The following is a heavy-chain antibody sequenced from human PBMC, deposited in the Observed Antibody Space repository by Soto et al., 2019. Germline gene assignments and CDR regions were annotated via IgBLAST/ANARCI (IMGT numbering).Heavy chain of an antibody. D-gene: IGHD2-21*02. V-gene: IGHV4-59*01. CDR3: ARDLWGYCGTDCYPLDV. CDR2: MYNTGST. Sequence: QVQLQESGPGLVKPSETLSLTCTVSGGSISRYYWSWIRQPPGKGLEWMGYMYNTGSTVYNPPFKSRVTISVDTSKNQFSLKLNSVTAADTAVYYCARDLWGYCGTDCYPLDVWGQGTTVTVSS. J-gene: IGHJ6*02. CDR1: GGSISRYY.